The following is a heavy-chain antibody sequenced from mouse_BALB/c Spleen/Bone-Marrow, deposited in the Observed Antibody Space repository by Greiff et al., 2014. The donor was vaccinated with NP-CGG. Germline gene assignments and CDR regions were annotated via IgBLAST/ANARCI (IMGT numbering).Heavy chain of an antibody. Sequence: VHVKQSGAELVKPGASVKLSCTASGFNIKDTYMHWVKQRPEQGLEWIGRIDPANGNTKYDPKFQGKATITADTSSNTAYLQLSSLTSEDTVVYYCAPYYYGSSQFAYWGQGTLVTVSA. D-gene: IGHD1-1*01. CDR1: GFNIKDTY. CDR3: APYYYGSSQFAY. CDR2: IDPANGNT. J-gene: IGHJ3*01. V-gene: IGHV14-3*02.